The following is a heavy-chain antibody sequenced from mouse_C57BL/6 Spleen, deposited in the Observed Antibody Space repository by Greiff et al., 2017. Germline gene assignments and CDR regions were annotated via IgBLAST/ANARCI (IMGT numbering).Heavy chain of an antibody. J-gene: IGHJ4*01. CDR2: IYPGDGDT. V-gene: IGHV1-82*01. Sequence: VQRVESGPELVKPGASVKISCKASGYAFSSSWMNWVKQRPGKGLEWIGRIYPGDGDTNYNGKFKGKATLTADKSSSTAYMQLSSLTSEDSAVYFCARERFITTVVATNAMDYWGQGTSVTVAS. CDR3: ARERFITTVVATNAMDY. CDR1: GYAFSSSW. D-gene: IGHD1-1*01.